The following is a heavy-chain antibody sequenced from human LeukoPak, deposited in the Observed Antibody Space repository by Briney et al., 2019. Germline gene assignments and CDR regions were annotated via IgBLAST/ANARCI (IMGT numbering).Heavy chain of an antibody. Sequence: GGSLRLSCAASGFTFSNYALTWVRQAPGKGLEWVSAISGSGGSTYYADSVKGRFTISRDNSKNTLYLQMNSLRAEDTAVYYCAKGNNWNDYWSQGTLVTVSS. V-gene: IGHV3-23*01. D-gene: IGHD1-1*01. J-gene: IGHJ4*02. CDR3: AKGNNWNDY. CDR1: GFTFSNYA. CDR2: ISGSGGST.